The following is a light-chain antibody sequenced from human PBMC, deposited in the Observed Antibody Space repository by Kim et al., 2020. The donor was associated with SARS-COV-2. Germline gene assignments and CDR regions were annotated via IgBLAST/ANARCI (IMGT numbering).Light chain of an antibody. J-gene: IGLJ3*02. Sequence: SVSPGQTVTITCYGDKLGDKYASWYQQQPGQAPVLVIYQDTKRPSGIPERFVGSTSGNTATLTISGAQAMDEADYYCQAWDNTWVFGGGTQLTVL. CDR2: QDT. V-gene: IGLV3-1*01. CDR1: KLGDKY. CDR3: QAWDNTWV.